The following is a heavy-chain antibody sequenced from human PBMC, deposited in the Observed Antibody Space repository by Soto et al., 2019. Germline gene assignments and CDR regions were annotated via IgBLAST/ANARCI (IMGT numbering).Heavy chain of an antibody. J-gene: IGHJ6*02. D-gene: IGHD6-13*01. CDR3: ARMGAAAGTQGGYYYYYGMDV. CDR2: ISHSGST. CDR1: GGSFSGCY. Sequence: PSETLSLTCAVYGGSFSGCYWSWIRQPPGKGLEWIGEISHSGSTNYNPSRKSRVTISVDTSKNQFSLKLSSVTAADTAVYYCARMGAAAGTQGGYYYYYGMDVWGQGTTVTVSS. V-gene: IGHV4-34*01.